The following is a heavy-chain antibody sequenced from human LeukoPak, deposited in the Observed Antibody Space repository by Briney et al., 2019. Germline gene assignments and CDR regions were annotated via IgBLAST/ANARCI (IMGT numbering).Heavy chain of an antibody. CDR3: ARADRLHGGPYLIGP. Sequence: AASVKVSCKTSGYSFTDYYTHWVRQAPGQGLEWMGWINPNSGGTSSAQKFQGRVTMTRDTSITTVYMEVNWLTSDDTAMYYCARADRLHGGPYLIGPWGQGTLVTVSS. CDR2: INPNSGGT. CDR1: GYSFTDYY. D-gene: IGHD3-16*01. V-gene: IGHV1-2*02. J-gene: IGHJ5*02.